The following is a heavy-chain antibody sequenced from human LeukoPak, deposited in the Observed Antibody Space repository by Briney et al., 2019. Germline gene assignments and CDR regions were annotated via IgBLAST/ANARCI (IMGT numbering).Heavy chain of an antibody. D-gene: IGHD3-10*01. Sequence: SETLSLTCTVSGGSISSGSYYWSWIRQPAGKGLEWIGRIYTSGSTNYNPSLKSRVTISVDTSKNQFSLKLSSVTAADTAVYYCARDIYYGSGSYTFNYWGQGTLVTVSS. CDR1: GGSISSGSYY. CDR2: IYTSGST. CDR3: ARDIYYGSGSYTFNY. V-gene: IGHV4-61*02. J-gene: IGHJ4*02.